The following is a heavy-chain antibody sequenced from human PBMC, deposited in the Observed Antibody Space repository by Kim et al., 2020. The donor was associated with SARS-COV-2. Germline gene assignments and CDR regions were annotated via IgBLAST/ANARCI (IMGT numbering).Heavy chain of an antibody. J-gene: IGHJ4*02. Sequence: PPLKSRVPISVTTSKNQFSLKLSSVTAADTAVYYCARQDCSSTSCYNFDYWGQGTLVTVSS. CDR3: ARQDCSSTSCYNFDY. D-gene: IGHD2-2*01. V-gene: IGHV4-59*08.